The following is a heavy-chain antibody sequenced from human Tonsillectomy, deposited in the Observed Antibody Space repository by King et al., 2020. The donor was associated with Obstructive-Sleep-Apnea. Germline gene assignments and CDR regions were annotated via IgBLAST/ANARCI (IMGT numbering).Heavy chain of an antibody. D-gene: IGHD2-2*01. V-gene: IGHV4-39*01. Sequence: LQLQESGPGLVKPSETLSLTCTVSGVSISSSSYYWGWIRQPPGKGLEWIGTIYHTGTTSYNPSLKSRVTVSVDTPRNQFPLKPSSMTAADTAMYYCASPGYCTTTTCYAHFQHWGQGTLVTVSS. CDR2: IYHTGTT. CDR1: GVSISSSSYY. J-gene: IGHJ1*01. CDR3: ASPGYCTTTTCYAHFQH.